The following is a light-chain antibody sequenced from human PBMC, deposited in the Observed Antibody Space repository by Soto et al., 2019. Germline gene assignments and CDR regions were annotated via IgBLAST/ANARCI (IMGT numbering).Light chain of an antibody. CDR2: GAS. J-gene: IGKJ4*01. CDR3: QHYRNS. Sequence: EIVLTQSPGTLSLSPGERVTLSCRASQSVSSSYLAWYQQKPGQPPRLLIYGASSRATGITDTFTGSGSGTDFTLTITRLEPEDFALYYCQHYRNSFGGGTKVEIK. CDR1: QSVSSSY. V-gene: IGKV3-20*01.